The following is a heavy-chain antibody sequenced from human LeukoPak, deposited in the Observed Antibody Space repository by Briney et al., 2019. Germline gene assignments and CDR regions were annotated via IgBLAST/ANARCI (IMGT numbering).Heavy chain of an antibody. CDR2: INLDGSRK. CDR3: AELGITMIGGV. CDR1: GFTFSDYW. D-gene: IGHD3-10*02. V-gene: IGHV3-7*01. Sequence: GGSLRLSCATSGFTFSDYWMSWARQAPGKGLEWVGNINLDGSRKYYDDSVKGRFTISRDNAENSVYLHMNSLRAEDTAVYYCAELGITMIGGVWGKGTTVTISS. J-gene: IGHJ6*04.